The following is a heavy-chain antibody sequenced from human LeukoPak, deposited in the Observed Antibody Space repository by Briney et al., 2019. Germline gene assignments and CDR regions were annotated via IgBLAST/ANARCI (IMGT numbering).Heavy chain of an antibody. CDR1: GYTFTSYY. V-gene: IGHV1-46*01. D-gene: IGHD3-16*02. CDR2: IIPSGGST. J-gene: IGHJ4*02. Sequence: GASVKVSCKASGYTFTSYYMHWVRQAPGQGLEWMGIIIPSGGSTSYAQKFQGRVTMTRDTSASTAYMELSSLRSEDMAVYYCARGSSPVWGSCRYIGYFDYWGQGTLVTVSS. CDR3: ARGSSPVWGSCRYIGYFDY.